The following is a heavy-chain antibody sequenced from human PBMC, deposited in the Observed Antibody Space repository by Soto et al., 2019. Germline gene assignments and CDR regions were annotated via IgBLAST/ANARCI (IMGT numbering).Heavy chain of an antibody. V-gene: IGHV4-59*12. CDR2: IYYSGST. CDR3: ARVGSYHSTAFDI. D-gene: IGHD3-10*01. CDR1: GGSISSYY. Sequence: SETLSLTCTVSGGSISSYYWSWIRQPPGRGLEWIGYIYYSGSTYYNPSLKSRVTISVDTSKNQFSLKLSSVTAADTAVYYCARVGSYHSTAFDIWGQGTMVTVSS. J-gene: IGHJ3*02.